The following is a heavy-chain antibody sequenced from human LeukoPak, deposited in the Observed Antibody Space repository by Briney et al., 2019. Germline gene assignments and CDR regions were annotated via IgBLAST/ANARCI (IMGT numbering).Heavy chain of an antibody. CDR3: AKDAYYGASGGAFDI. J-gene: IGHJ3*02. Sequence: GGSLRLSCAASGFTFDDYAMHWVRQAPGKGLEWVSGISWNSGSIGYADSVKGRFTISRDNAKNSLYLQMNSLRAEDTALYYCAKDAYYGASGGAFDIWGQGTMVTVSS. V-gene: IGHV3-9*01. D-gene: IGHD4-17*01. CDR2: ISWNSGSI. CDR1: GFTFDDYA.